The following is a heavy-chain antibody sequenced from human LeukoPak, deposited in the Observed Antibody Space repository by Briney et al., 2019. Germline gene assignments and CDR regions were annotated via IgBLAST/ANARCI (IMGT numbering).Heavy chain of an antibody. D-gene: IGHD3-22*01. CDR2: ISYDGSNK. CDR1: GFTFSSYA. J-gene: IGHJ4*02. V-gene: IGHV3-30-3*01. Sequence: GRSLRLSCAASGFTFSSYAMHWVRQAPGKGLEWVAVISYDGSNKYYADSVKGRFTISRDNSKNTLYLQMNSLRAEDTAVYYCARDRDGFYCDSSGPVGYWGQGTLVTVSS. CDR3: ARDRDGFYCDSSGPVGY.